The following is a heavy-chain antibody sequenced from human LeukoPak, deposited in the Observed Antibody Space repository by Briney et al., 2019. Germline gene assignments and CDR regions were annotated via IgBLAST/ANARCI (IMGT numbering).Heavy chain of an antibody. Sequence: ASVKVSCKASGGTFSSYAISWVRQAPGQGLEWMGGVIPIFGTANYAQKFQGRVTITADESTSTAYMELSSLRSEDTAVYYCARGGLRFYCSGGSCYLNWFDPWGQGTLVTVSS. CDR1: GGTFSSYA. D-gene: IGHD2-15*01. V-gene: IGHV1-69*01. J-gene: IGHJ5*02. CDR2: VIPIFGTA. CDR3: ARGGLRFYCSGGSCYLNWFDP.